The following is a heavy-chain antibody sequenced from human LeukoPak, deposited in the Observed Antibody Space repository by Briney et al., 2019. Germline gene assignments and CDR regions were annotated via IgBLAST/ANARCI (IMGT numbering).Heavy chain of an antibody. V-gene: IGHV3-21*01. D-gene: IGHD5-12*01. J-gene: IGHJ4*02. CDR3: ARDYIVATRGYFDY. Sequence: PGGSLRLSCAASGVTFSSDSMNWVRQGPGKGLEWVSSISSSSSYVYYADSVKGRFTISRDNAKNSLYLQMNSLRAEDTAVYYCARDYIVATRGYFDYWGQGTLVTVSS. CDR1: GVTFSSDS. CDR2: ISSSSSYV.